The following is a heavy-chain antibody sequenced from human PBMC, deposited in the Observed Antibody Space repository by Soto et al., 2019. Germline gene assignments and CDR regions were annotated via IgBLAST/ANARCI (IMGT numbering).Heavy chain of an antibody. CDR1: GYNFITYW. CDR2: IDPSDSYT. D-gene: IGHD1-26*01. Sequence: PGESLKISCNGSGYNFITYWIAWVRQMPGKGLEWMGRIDPSDSYTNYSPSFQGHVTISADKSISTAYLQWSSLKASDTAMYYCASRLGWELTPPPKLAFDIWGQGTMVTVSS. CDR3: ASRLGWELTPPPKLAFDI. V-gene: IGHV5-10-1*01. J-gene: IGHJ3*02.